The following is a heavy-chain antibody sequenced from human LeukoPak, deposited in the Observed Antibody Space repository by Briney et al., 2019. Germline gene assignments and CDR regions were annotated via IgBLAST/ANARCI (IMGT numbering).Heavy chain of an antibody. Sequence: GGSLRLSCAASGFTFSSYGMHWVRQAPGKGLEWVAVIWYDGSNKYYADSVKGRFTISRDNSKNTLYLQMNSLRAEDTAVYYCASHNYGSGSYFTNWGQGTLVTVSS. CDR2: IWYDGSNK. J-gene: IGHJ4*02. D-gene: IGHD3-10*01. CDR1: GFTFSSYG. CDR3: ASHNYGSGSYFTN. V-gene: IGHV3-33*01.